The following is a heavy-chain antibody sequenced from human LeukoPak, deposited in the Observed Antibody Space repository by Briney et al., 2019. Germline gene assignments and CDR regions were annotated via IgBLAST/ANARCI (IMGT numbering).Heavy chain of an antibody. J-gene: IGHJ6*02. CDR3: ARSAPSIVVVVASNYGMDV. CDR1: GGTFSSYA. Sequence: GPSVKVSCKASGGTFSSYAISWVRQAPGQGLEWMGRIIPILGIANYAQKFQGRVTITADKSTSTAYMELSSLRSEDTAVYYCARSAPSIVVVVASNYGMDVWGQGTTVTVSS. V-gene: IGHV1-69*04. D-gene: IGHD2-15*01. CDR2: IIPILGIA.